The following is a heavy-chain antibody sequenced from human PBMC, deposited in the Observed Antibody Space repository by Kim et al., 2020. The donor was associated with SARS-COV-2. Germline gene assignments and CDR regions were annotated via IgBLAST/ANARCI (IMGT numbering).Heavy chain of an antibody. CDR2: IKNDGSEK. Sequence: GGSLRLSCATSGFTFSSSSMSWVRQAPGKGLEWLANIKNDGSEKYYVDSVKGRFTISRDNSTNSVWLQMNSLRAEDTPVYYCTGCWTSDYWGQGTL. CDR3: TGCWTSDY. D-gene: IGHD1-1*01. CDR1: GFTFSSSS. J-gene: IGHJ4*02. V-gene: IGHV3-7*03.